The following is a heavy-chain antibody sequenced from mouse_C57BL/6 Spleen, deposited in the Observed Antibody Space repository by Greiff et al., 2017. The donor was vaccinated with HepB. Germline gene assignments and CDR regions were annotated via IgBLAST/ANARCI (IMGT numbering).Heavy chain of an antibody. CDR2: IYPGGGYT. J-gene: IGHJ2*01. V-gene: IGHV1-63*01. CDR1: GYTFTNYW. D-gene: IGHD1-1*01. Sequence: VQLQQSGAELVRPGTSVKMSCKASGYTFTNYWIGWAKQRPGHGLEWIGDIYPGGGYTNYNEKFKGKATRTADKSSSTAYMQFSSLTSEDSAIYYCARTAITTVVARYYFDYWGQGTTLTVSS. CDR3: ARTAITTVVARYYFDY.